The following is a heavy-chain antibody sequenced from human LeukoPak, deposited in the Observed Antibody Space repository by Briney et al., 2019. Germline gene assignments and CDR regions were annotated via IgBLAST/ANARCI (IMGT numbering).Heavy chain of an antibody. Sequence: ASVKVSFKASGYTFTGYYMHWVRQAPGQGLEWMGWINPNSGGTNYAQKFQGGVTMTRDTSISTAYMELSRLRSDDTAVYNCARDLSSGIFDYWGQGTLVTVSS. CDR1: GYTFTGYY. J-gene: IGHJ4*02. CDR3: ARDLSSGIFDY. V-gene: IGHV1-2*02. CDR2: INPNSGGT. D-gene: IGHD3-10*02.